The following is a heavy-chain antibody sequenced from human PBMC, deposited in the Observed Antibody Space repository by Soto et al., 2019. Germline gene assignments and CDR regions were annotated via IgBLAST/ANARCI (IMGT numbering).Heavy chain of an antibody. V-gene: IGHV1-18*01. CDR3: ARGRYGDY. CDR1: GYTFTSYG. J-gene: IGHJ4*02. D-gene: IGHD1-1*01. Sequence: QVHLVQSGAEVKKPGASVKVSCKCSGYTFTSYGITWVRQAPGQGLEWMGWISAHNGNTDYAQKLQGRVTVTRDTSTGTSYMARGGLRSDDTAVYYCARGRYGDYWGQGALVTVSS. CDR2: ISAHNGNT.